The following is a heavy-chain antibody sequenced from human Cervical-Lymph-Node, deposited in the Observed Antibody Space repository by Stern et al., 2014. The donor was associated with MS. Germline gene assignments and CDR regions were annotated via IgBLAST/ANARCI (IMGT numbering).Heavy chain of an antibody. CDR3: TRSGFVWFGVEH. D-gene: IGHD3-10*01. CDR1: GFTFANSW. Sequence: EVQLEESGGALVEPGGSLRLSCAASGFTFANSWMHWVRQAPGKGLEWVGRIKSETNAETVDYAAPVKGRFVISRDDAKNTLYLQMNRLKSEDTAVYYCTRSGFVWFGVEHWGQGTLVAVSS. V-gene: IGHV3-15*02. J-gene: IGHJ4*02. CDR2: IKSETNAETV.